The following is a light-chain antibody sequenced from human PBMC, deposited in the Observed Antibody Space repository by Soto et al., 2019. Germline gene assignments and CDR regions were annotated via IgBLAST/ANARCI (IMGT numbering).Light chain of an antibody. CDR1: SSNIGAGYD. Sequence: QSVLTQPPSVSGAPGQRVTISCTGSSSNIGAGYDVHWYQQLPGTAPKLLIYGNSNRPSGVPDRFSGSKSGTSASLAITGLQAEDEADYYCQSYDSSLSALLYVLGTGTKVTVL. J-gene: IGLJ1*01. CDR3: QSYDSSLSALLYV. CDR2: GNS. V-gene: IGLV1-40*01.